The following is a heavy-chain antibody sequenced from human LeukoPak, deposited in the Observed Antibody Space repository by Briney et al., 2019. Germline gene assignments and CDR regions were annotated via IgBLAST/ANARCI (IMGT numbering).Heavy chain of an antibody. CDR3: ARGYDSSGYLYYYYYMDV. J-gene: IGHJ6*03. CDR1: GYSISSGYH. D-gene: IGHD3-22*01. CDR2: IYHSGST. Sequence: SETLSLTCAVSGYSISSGYHWGWIRQPPGKGLEWIGSIYHSGSTYYNPSLKSRVTISVDTSKNQFSLKLSSVTAADTAVYYCARGYDSSGYLYYYYYMDVWGKGTTVTVSS. V-gene: IGHV4-38-2*01.